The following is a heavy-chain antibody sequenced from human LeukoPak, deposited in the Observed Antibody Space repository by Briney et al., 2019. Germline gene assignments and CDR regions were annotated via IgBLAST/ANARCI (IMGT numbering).Heavy chain of an antibody. J-gene: IGHJ4*02. CDR3: ARDGSGWYYFDY. V-gene: IGHV3-21*01. Sequence: GGSLRLSCAASGFTFSVYSMSWIRQAPEKGLEWVSSISSTTYTYYADSVKGRFTISRDNSKNSLYLQMNSLTAEDTALYYCARDGSGWYYFDYWGQGTLVTVSS. D-gene: IGHD6-19*01. CDR1: GFTFSVYS. CDR2: ISSTTYT.